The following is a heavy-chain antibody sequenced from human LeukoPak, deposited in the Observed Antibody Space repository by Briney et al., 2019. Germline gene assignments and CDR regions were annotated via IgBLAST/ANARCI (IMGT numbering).Heavy chain of an antibody. CDR2: IYYSGST. V-gene: IGHV4-39*07. CDR1: GFIFSSYS. J-gene: IGHJ4*02. D-gene: IGHD5-12*01. CDR3: ARGVATNY. Sequence: PGGSLRLSCAASGFIFSSYSMNWIRQPPGKGLEWIGSIYYSGSTYYNPSLKSRVTISVDTSKNQFSLKLSSVTAADTAVYYCARGVATNYWGQGTLVTVSS.